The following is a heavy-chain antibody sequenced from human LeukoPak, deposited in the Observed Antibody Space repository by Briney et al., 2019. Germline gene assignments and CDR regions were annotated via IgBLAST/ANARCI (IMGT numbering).Heavy chain of an antibody. CDR2: TYYRSKWYN. Sequence: SQTLSLTCALSGDSVSSNSAAWNWIRQSPSRGLEWLGRTYYRSKWYNDYAVSVKSRITINPDTSKNQFSLQLNSVTPEDTAVYYCARSKDIVVVVAATPRSAFDIWGQGTMVTVSS. V-gene: IGHV6-1*01. J-gene: IGHJ3*02. D-gene: IGHD2-15*01. CDR1: GDSVSSNSAA. CDR3: ARSKDIVVVVAATPRSAFDI.